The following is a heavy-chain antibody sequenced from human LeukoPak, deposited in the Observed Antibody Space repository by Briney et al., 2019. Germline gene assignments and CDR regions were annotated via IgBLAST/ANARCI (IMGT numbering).Heavy chain of an antibody. D-gene: IGHD3-3*01. J-gene: IGHJ5*02. Sequence: SETLSLTCTVSGGSISSGSYYWSWIRQPAGKGLEWIGRIDTSGSTNYNPSLKSRVTISVDTSKNQFSLKLSSVTAADTAVYYCARGVYDFWSGYYLVWFDPWGQGTLVTVSS. CDR1: GGSISSGSYY. CDR3: ARGVYDFWSGYYLVWFDP. CDR2: IDTSGST. V-gene: IGHV4-61*02.